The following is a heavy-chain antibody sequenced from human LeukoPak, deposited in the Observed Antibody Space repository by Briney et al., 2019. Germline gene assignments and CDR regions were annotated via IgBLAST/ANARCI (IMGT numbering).Heavy chain of an antibody. J-gene: IGHJ4*02. V-gene: IGHV4-34*01. CDR3: ARAREVVVAAAFDY. CDR1: GGSFSGYY. CDR2: INHSGST. D-gene: IGHD2-15*01. Sequence: SETLSLTCAAYGGSFSGYYWSWIRQPPGKGLEWIGEINHSGSTNYNPSLKSRVTISVDTSKNQFSLKLSSVTAADTAVYYCARAREVVVAAAFDYWGQGTLVTVSS.